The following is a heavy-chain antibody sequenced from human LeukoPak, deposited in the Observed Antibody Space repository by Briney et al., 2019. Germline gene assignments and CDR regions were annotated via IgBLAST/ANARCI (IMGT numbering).Heavy chain of an antibody. CDR1: GGTFSSYA. D-gene: IGHD3-22*01. J-gene: IGHJ4*02. CDR2: IIPILGIA. CDR3: ARTYDSLTYYFDY. V-gene: IGHV1-69*04. Sequence: SVKVSCKASGGTFSSYAISWVRQAPGQGLEWMGRIIPILGIANYAQKFQGRVTITADKSTSTAYMELSSLWSEDTAVYYCARTYDSLTYYFDYWGQGTLVTVSS.